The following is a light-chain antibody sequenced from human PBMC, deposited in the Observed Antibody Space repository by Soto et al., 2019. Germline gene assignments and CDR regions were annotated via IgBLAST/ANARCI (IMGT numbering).Light chain of an antibody. CDR2: GVS. Sequence: QSVLTQPASVSGSPGQSITISCTGTNSDVGAYTSVSWYRQHPGKAPKVMIYGVSNRPSGVSDRFSGSKSGNTASLTISGLQAEDEGDYYCSSYTTSSTWVFGGGTKLTVL. CDR3: SSYTTSSTWV. J-gene: IGLJ3*02. V-gene: IGLV2-14*01. CDR1: NSDVGAYTS.